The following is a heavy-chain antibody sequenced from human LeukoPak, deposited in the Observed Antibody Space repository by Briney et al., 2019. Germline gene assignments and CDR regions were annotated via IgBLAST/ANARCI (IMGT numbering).Heavy chain of an antibody. J-gene: IGHJ4*02. CDR2: INPNSGVI. V-gene: IGHV1-2*02. D-gene: IGHD2/OR15-2a*01. CDR3: ARDSNNMAY. CDR1: GYTFTAYN. Sequence: AAVKEACKTSGYTFTAYNIHCVRQTPGQGLEWLGYINPNSGVITYAQTFQGRVTLTRDTSFSTAYMELSSLTSDDTAVYYCARDSNNMAYWVRG.